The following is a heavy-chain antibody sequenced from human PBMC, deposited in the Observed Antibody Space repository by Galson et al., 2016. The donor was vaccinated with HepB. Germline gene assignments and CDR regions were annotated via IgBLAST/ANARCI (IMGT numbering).Heavy chain of an antibody. J-gene: IGHJ6*02. Sequence: SLRLSCAGSGFTFSTYGMDWFRQAPGKGLEWVSSIDSSSRYIYYADSVRGRFTISRDNAKNSLFLQMNRLRVEDTAVYYCARDRQRHYYFYGMDVWGHGTTVTVSS. D-gene: IGHD6-25*01. CDR2: IDSSSRYI. V-gene: IGHV3-21*01. CDR1: GFTFSTYG. CDR3: ARDRQRHYYFYGMDV.